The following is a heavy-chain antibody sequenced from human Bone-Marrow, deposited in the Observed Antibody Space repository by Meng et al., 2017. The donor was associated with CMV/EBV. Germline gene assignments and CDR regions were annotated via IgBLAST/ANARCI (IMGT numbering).Heavy chain of an antibody. CDR3: AATKDIVVVPAAIDY. CDR1: GGTFSSYA. CDR2: IIPIFGTA. D-gene: IGHD2-2*01. Sequence: SVKVSCKASGGTFSSYAISWVRQAPGQGLEWMGWIIPIFGTANYAQKFQGRVTITADKSTSTAYMELSSLRSEDTAVYYCAATKDIVVVPAAIDYWGQGTLVTVSS. J-gene: IGHJ4*02. V-gene: IGHV1-69*06.